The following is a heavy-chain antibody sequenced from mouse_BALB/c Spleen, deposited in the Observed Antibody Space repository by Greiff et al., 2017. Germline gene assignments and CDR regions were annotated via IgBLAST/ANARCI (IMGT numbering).Heavy chain of an antibody. CDR1: GYSFTGYY. V-gene: IGHV1S34*01. CDR2: ISCYNGAT. D-gene: IGHD1-1*01. J-gene: IGHJ4*01. Sequence: LVKTGASVKISCKASGYSFTGYYMHWVKQSHGKSLEWIGYISCYNGATSYNQKFKGKATFTVDTSSSTAYMQFNSLTSEDSAVYYCASYYGSSYRAMDYWGQGTSVTVSS. CDR3: ASYYGSSYRAMDY.